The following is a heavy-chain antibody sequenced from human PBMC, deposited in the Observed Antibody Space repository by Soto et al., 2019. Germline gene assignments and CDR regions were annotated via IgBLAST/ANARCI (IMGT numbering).Heavy chain of an antibody. J-gene: IGHJ4*02. V-gene: IGHV4-39*01. Sequence: QLQVQESGPGLVKPSETLSLTCTVSGGSTTISSYYWACIRQPPGKGLEWIGSMYYSGSTYYNLSLKSRVTMSVDTSKDQFSLKLRSMIAADMAVYYCARLRIEGTTPYYFEYWGQGTPVSVSS. D-gene: IGHD1-1*01. CDR3: ARLRIEGTTPYYFEY. CDR1: GGSTTISSYY. CDR2: MYYSGST.